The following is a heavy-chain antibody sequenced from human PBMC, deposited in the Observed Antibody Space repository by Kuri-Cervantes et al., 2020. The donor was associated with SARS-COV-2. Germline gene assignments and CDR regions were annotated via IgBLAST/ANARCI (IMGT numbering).Heavy chain of an antibody. Sequence: ASVKVSCKASDYTFSTYGITWVRQAPGQGLEWMGWINLNTDGTHYAQNFQGRVTMTRDTSISTAYMELSRLRSDDTAVYYCARDPAWTGDGPWGQGTLVTVSS. CDR1: DYTFSTYG. D-gene: IGHD3/OR15-3a*01. V-gene: IGHV1-2*02. CDR3: ARDPAWTGDGP. CDR2: INLNTDGT. J-gene: IGHJ5*02.